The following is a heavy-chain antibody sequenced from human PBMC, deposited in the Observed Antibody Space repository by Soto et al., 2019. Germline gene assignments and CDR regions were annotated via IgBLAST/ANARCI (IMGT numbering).Heavy chain of an antibody. V-gene: IGHV4-34*01. Sequence: PSETLSLTCAVYGGSFGGYYWSWIRQPPGKGLEWIGEINHSGSTNYNPSLKSRVTISVDTSKNQFSLKLSSVTAADTAVYYCAREGPRTLANSGYDSGREDLKALKRPNKRPTYYFDYWGQGTLVTVSS. D-gene: IGHD5-12*01. CDR3: AREGPRTLANSGYDSGREDLKALKRPNKRPTYYFDY. CDR2: INHSGST. J-gene: IGHJ4*02. CDR1: GGSFGGYY.